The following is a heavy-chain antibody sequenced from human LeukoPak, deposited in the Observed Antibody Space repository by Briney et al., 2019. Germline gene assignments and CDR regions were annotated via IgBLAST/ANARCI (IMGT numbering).Heavy chain of an antibody. V-gene: IGHV3-7*01. CDR2: IKQDGSEK. CDR1: GFTFSSYC. J-gene: IGHJ3*02. D-gene: IGHD3-16*01. Sequence: GGSLRLSCAASGFTFSSYCMSWVRQAPGKELEWVANIKQDGSEKYYVDSVKGRFTISRDNAKNSLYLQMNSLRAEDTAVYYCARDRAFGGVIGAFDIWGQGTMVTVSS. CDR3: ARDRAFGGVIGAFDI.